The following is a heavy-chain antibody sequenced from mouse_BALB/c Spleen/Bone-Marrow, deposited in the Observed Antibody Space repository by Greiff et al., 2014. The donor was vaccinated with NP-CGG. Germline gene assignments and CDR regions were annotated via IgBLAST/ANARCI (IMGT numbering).Heavy chain of an antibody. J-gene: IGHJ3*01. CDR3: ARGSYYYGSSSPWFAY. D-gene: IGHD1-1*01. CDR1: GYTFTSYW. Sequence: DLVKPGASVKLFCKASGYTFTSYWINWIKKRPGQGLEWIGRISPGSGTTYYNEMFKGKATLTVDTSSTTAYIQLSSLSSEDSAVYFCARGSYYYGSSSPWFAYWGQGTLSLSLQ. CDR2: ISPGSGTT. V-gene: IGHV1S41*01.